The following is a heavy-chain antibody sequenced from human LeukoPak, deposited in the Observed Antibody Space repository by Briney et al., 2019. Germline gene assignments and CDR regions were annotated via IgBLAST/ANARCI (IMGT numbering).Heavy chain of an antibody. V-gene: IGHV3-74*01. CDR2: LNPDGRIT. Sequence: GGSLRLSCAASGFTFSDSWMHWVRQAPGKGPVWVSRLNPDGRITNYADSVKGRFTISRDNAKNAVYLQMNNLRAEDTAVYFCSRGRHNSFDILGQGTMVTVSS. CDR1: GFTFSDSW. D-gene: IGHD6-6*01. J-gene: IGHJ3*02. CDR3: SRGRHNSFDI.